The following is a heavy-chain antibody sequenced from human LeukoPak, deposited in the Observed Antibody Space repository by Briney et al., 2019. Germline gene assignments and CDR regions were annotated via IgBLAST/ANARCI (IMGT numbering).Heavy chain of an antibody. CDR1: GFTFSSYA. CDR3: AKSTGHSYGAPFDS. J-gene: IGHJ4*02. Sequence: GGSLRLSCAASGFTFSSYAMNWVRQAPGKGLEWVSGISGSGGSTDYADSVKGRFTISRDNSNNTLYLQMNSLRAEDTAVYYCAKSTGHSYGAPFDSWGQGTLVTVSS. D-gene: IGHD5-18*01. CDR2: ISGSGGST. V-gene: IGHV3-23*01.